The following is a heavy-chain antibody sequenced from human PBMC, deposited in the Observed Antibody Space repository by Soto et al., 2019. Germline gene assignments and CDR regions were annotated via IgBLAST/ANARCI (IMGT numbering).Heavy chain of an antibody. V-gene: IGHV1-69*13. D-gene: IGHD6-19*01. Sequence: GASMKVSCKASGGTFSSYAISWVRQAPGQGLEWMGGIIPIFGTANYAQKFQGRVTITADESTSTAYMELSSLRSEDTAVYYCARDVVYSSGWYYFDYWGQGTLVTVSS. CDR2: IIPIFGTA. J-gene: IGHJ4*02. CDR1: GGTFSSYA. CDR3: ARDVVYSSGWYYFDY.